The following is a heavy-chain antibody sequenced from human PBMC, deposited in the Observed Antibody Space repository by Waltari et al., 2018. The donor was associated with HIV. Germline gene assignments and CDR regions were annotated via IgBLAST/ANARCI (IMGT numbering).Heavy chain of an antibody. V-gene: IGHV5-51*03. J-gene: IGHJ4*02. Sequence: EVQLVQSGAQVKKPGESLKISCKASGYSFTTYWIGWVRQLPGKGLEWMGIIYPVDSDTRYSPSFQGQVTISADKSISTAYLQWSSLQASDTAMYYCTKGMYANEDYFGYWGQGTLVTVSS. CDR3: TKGMYANEDYFGY. D-gene: IGHD2-8*01. CDR1: GYSFTTYW. CDR2: IYPVDSDT.